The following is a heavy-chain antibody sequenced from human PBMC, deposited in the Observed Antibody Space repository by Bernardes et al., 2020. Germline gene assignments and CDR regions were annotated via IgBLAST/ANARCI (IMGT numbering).Heavy chain of an antibody. CDR2: LSCGGSYT. CDR1: GFNFANYK. CDR3: ARGSLFYHNDEAPFHY. D-gene: IGHD2-8*01. Sequence: GGSLRLSCVASGFNFANYKMSWVRQAPGEGLEWLSHLSCGGSYTYYTDSVTARFTISRDNAKNSLYLQKNSPRDEDAAVYYCARGSLFYHNDEAPFHYWGQGTLVTVSS. J-gene: IGHJ4*02. V-gene: IGHV3-11*06.